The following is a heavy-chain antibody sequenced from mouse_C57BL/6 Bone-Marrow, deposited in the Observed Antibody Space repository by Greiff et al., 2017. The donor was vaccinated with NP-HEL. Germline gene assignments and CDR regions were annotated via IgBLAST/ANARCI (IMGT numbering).Heavy chain of an antibody. D-gene: IGHD1-1*01. Sequence: QVQLKQPGAELVKPGASVKVSCKASGYTFTSYWMHWVKQRPGQGLEWIGRIHPSDSDTNYNQKFKGKATLTVDKSSSTAYMQLSSLTSEDSAVYYCANLITTVVARDYFDYWGQGTTLTVSS. CDR2: IHPSDSDT. CDR3: ANLITTVVARDYFDY. J-gene: IGHJ2*01. V-gene: IGHV1-74*01. CDR1: GYTFTSYW.